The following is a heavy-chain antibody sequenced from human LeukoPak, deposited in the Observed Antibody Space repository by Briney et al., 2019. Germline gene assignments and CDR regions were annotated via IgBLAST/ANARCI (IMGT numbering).Heavy chain of an antibody. D-gene: IGHD3-10*01. CDR2: IYYSGST. CDR3: ASSITMVRGVITKGSYYFDY. Sequence: PSETLSLTCTVSGGSINSSSYYWGWIRQPPGKGLEWIGSIYYSGSTYYNPSLKSRVTISVDTSKNQFSLKLSSVTTADTAVYYCASSITMVRGVITKGSYYFDYWGQGTLVTVSS. V-gene: IGHV4-39*01. J-gene: IGHJ4*01. CDR1: GGSINSSSYY.